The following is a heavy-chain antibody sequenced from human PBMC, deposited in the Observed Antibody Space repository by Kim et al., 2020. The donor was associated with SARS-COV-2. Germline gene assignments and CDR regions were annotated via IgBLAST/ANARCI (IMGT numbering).Heavy chain of an antibody. D-gene: IGHD6-13*01. V-gene: IGHV4-4*07. CDR1: GGSISSYY. CDR3: ATHLRAPNIAAAGTAPFDP. J-gene: IGHJ5*02. Sequence: SETLSLTCTVSGGSISSYYWSWIRQPAGKGLEWIGRIYTSGSTNYNPSLKSRVTMSVDTSKNQFSLKLSSVTAADTAVYYCATHLRAPNIAAAGTAPFDPWGQGTLVTVSS. CDR2: IYTSGST.